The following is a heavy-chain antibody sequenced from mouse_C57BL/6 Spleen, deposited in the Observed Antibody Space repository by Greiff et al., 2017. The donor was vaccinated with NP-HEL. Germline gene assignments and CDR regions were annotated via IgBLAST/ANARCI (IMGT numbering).Heavy chain of an antibody. Sequence: VQLQQPGAELVRPGSSVKLSCKASGYTFTSYWMDWVKQRPGQGLEWIGNIYPSDSETHYNQKFKDKATLTVDKSSSTADMQLSSLTSEDSAVYYCARGDFTTVPFAYWGQGTLVTVSA. V-gene: IGHV1-61*01. CDR2: IYPSDSET. D-gene: IGHD1-1*01. CDR3: ARGDFTTVPFAY. CDR1: GYTFTSYW. J-gene: IGHJ3*01.